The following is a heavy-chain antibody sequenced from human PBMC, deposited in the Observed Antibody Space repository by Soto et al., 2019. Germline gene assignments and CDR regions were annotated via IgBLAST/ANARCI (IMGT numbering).Heavy chain of an antibody. V-gene: IGHV4-31*03. CDR3: ARWELRIRNGFDL. CDR2: ISYIGST. D-gene: IGHD1-7*01. J-gene: IGHJ3*01. Sequence: QVQLQESGPGLVKPSQTLSLTCTVSGGSVSSGAYYWSWIRQHPGKGLEWIGYISYIGSTYYNPSLKSRVTISVDTSKNHFSLKLSSVTAADTAVYSCARWELRIRNGFDLWGQGTMVTLSS. CDR1: GGSVSSGAYY.